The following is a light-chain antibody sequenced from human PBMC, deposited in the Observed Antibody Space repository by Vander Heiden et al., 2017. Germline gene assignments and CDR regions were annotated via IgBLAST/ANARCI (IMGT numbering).Light chain of an antibody. CDR3: ELYMGSVCV. Sequence: QTVVTQEPSFSVSPGGTVTLTCGLSSGSVSTSYYPSWYQQTPGQAPRTRSYSTNTRSSGVPDRFYGAILANKADLNITGAQADDESYESCELYMGSVCVFGGGTKLTVL. CDR2: STN. J-gene: IGLJ3*02. CDR1: SGSVSTSYY. V-gene: IGLV8-61*01.